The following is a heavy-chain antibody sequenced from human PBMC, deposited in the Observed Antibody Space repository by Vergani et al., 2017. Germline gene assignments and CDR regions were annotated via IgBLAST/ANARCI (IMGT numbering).Heavy chain of an antibody. CDR1: GFTFRTYA. CDR2: ISSSSSYI. V-gene: IGHV3-21*01. J-gene: IGHJ3*02. Sequence: VQLVESGGGVVQPGRSLRLSCAASGFTFRTYAMHWVRQAPGKGLEWVSSISSSSSYIYYADSVKGRFTISRDNAKNSLYLQMNSLRAEDTAVYYCARDGRRDGYVEIVSDAFDIWGQGTMVTVSS. D-gene: IGHD5-24*01. CDR3: ARDGRRDGYVEIVSDAFDI.